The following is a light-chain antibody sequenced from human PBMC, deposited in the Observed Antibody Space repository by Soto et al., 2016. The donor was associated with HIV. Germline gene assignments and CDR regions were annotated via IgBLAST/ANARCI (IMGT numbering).Light chain of an antibody. J-gene: IGKJ2*01. Sequence: EIVMTQSPLSLPVTPGEPASISCRCSQSLLNSDGFNSLDWYLQKPGQSPQLLIYLGSHRASGVPDRFSGSGTGTDFTLKITRVEAEDVGIYYCMQTLQTQYTFGQGTRLEI. CDR2: LGS. CDR3: MQTLQTQYT. V-gene: IGKV2-28*01. CDR1: QSLLNSDGFNS.